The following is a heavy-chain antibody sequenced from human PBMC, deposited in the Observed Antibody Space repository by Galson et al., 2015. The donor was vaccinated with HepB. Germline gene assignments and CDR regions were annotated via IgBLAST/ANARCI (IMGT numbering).Heavy chain of an antibody. Sequence: SVKVSCKASGYSLTAHYVHWVRQAPGQGLEWMGWINPTNGDRKMAQMFQGRVTMTRDTSVSTAYIELSGLRSDDTAIYYCARGGGRWYVDYWGQGTLVTVSS. D-gene: IGHD4-23*01. CDR2: INPTNGDR. CDR1: GYSLTAHY. V-gene: IGHV1-2*02. J-gene: IGHJ4*02. CDR3: ARGGGRWYVDY.